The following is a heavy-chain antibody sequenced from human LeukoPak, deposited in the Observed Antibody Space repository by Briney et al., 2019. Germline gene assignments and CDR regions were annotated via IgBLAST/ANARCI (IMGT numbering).Heavy chain of an antibody. Sequence: GGSLRLSCAASGFTFSSYAMSWVRQAPGKGLEWVSAISGSGGSTYYADSVKGRFTISRDNSKNTLYLQMNSLRAEGTAVYYCANSIPTSGSSYNYYYYGMDVWGQGTTVTVSS. V-gene: IGHV3-23*01. CDR2: ISGSGGST. CDR1: GFTFSSYA. CDR3: ANSIPTSGSSYNYYYYGMDV. J-gene: IGHJ6*02. D-gene: IGHD6-19*01.